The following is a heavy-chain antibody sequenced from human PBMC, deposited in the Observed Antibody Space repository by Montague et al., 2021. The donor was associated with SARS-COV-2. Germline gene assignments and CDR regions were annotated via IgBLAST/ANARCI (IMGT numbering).Heavy chain of an antibody. CDR2: IYYSGST. CDR3: ARQKMGSVTIFGVVTHDRWFDP. J-gene: IGHJ5*02. V-gene: IGHV4-39*01. D-gene: IGHD3-3*01. CDR1: GGSISSSSYY. Sequence: SETLSLTCTVSGGSISSSSYYWGWIRQPPGKGLEWIGNIYYSGSTYYNPPLKSRVTISVDTSKNQFSLKLSSVTAADTAVYYCARQKMGSVTIFGVVTHDRWFDPWGQGTLVTVSS.